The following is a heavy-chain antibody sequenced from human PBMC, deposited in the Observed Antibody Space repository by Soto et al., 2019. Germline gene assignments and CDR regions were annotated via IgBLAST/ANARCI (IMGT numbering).Heavy chain of an antibody. CDR2: IYYSGST. CDR1: GGSISGSSYY. CDR3: ARRGSYNWNGNFDY. D-gene: IGHD1-20*01. V-gene: IGHV4-39*01. J-gene: IGHJ4*02. Sequence: SETLSLTCTVSGGSISGSSYYWGWIRQPPGKGLEWIGSIYYSGSTYYNPSLKSRVTISVDTSKNQFSLKLSSVTAADTAVYYCARRGSYNWNGNFDYWGQGTLVTVSS.